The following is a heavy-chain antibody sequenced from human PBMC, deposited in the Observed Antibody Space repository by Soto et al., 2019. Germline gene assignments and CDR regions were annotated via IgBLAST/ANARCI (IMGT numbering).Heavy chain of an antibody. J-gene: IGHJ3*02. V-gene: IGHV4-34*01. CDR3: AREKAKITTPGYSSSWYWGGAFDI. CDR2: INHSGST. Sequence: PSETLSLTCAVYGGSFSGYYWSWIRQPPGKGLEWIGEINHSGSTNYNPSLKSRVTISVDTSKNQFSLKLSSVTAADTAVYYCAREKAKITTPGYSSSWYWGGAFDIWGQGTMVTVSS. CDR1: GGSFSGYY. D-gene: IGHD6-13*01.